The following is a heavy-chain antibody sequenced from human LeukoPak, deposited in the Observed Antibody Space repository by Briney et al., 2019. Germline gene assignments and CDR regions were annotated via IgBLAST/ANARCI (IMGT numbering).Heavy chain of an antibody. Sequence: PGGSLRLSCAASGFTFSSYSMNWVRQAPGKGLEWVSLISSSSSYIYYADSVKGRFTISRDNAKNTLSLQMNSLRAEDTAVYYCVRDRDWGFDYWGQGTLVTVSS. D-gene: IGHD3/OR15-3a*01. V-gene: IGHV3-21*01. CDR3: VRDRDWGFDY. CDR1: GFTFSSYS. J-gene: IGHJ4*02. CDR2: ISSSSSYI.